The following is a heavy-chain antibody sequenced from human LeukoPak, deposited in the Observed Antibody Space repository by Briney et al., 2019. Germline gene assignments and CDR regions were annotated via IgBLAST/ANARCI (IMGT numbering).Heavy chain of an antibody. CDR2: IYYSGNT. V-gene: IGHV4-39*07. D-gene: IGHD3-10*01. Sequence: SETLSLTCTVSGGSISSSSYYWGWIRQPPGKGLEWIGSIYYSGNTYYNPSLKSRVTISVDTSKNQFSLKLSSVTAADTAVYYCARYYYGSNWFDPWGQGTLVTVSS. J-gene: IGHJ5*02. CDR3: ARYYYGSNWFDP. CDR1: GGSISSSSYY.